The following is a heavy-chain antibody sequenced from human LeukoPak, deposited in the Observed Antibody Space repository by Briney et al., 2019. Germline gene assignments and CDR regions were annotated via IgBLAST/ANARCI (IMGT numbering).Heavy chain of an antibody. J-gene: IGHJ4*02. V-gene: IGHV3-21*01. CDR2: ISSSSSYI. D-gene: IGHD3-3*01. CDR3: ARAYYDFWSGYGRFDY. CDR1: GFTFSSYS. Sequence: PGGSLRLSCAASGFTFSSYSMNWVRQAPGKGLEWVPSISSSSSYIYYADSVKGRFTISRDNAKNSLYLQMNSLRAEDTAVYYCARAYYDFWSGYGRFDYWGQGTLVTVSS.